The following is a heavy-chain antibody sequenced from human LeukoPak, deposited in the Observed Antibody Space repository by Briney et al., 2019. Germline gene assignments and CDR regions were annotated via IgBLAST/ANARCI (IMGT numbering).Heavy chain of an antibody. J-gene: IGHJ4*02. Sequence: GGSLRLSCAASGFTFSSYGMHWVRQAPGKGLEWVAFIRYDGSNKYYADSVKGRFTISRDNSKNTLYLQMNSLRAEDTAVYYCAKDAGYCSSTSCPSDYWGQGTLVTVSS. V-gene: IGHV3-30*02. CDR3: AKDAGYCSSTSCPSDY. CDR1: GFTFSSYG. CDR2: IRYDGSNK. D-gene: IGHD2-2*01.